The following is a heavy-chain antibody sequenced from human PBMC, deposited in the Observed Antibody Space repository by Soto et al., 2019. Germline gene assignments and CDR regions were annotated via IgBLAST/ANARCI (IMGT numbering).Heavy chain of an antibody. CDR2: INSDGSST. Sequence: EVQLVESGGGLVQPGGSLRLSCAASGFTFSSYWMHWVRQAPGKGLVWVSRINSDGSSTSYADSVKGRFTISRGNAKNTLYLQMNSLRAEDTAVYYCARVLEYSSSSWTYYFDYWGQGTLVTVSS. D-gene: IGHD6-6*01. V-gene: IGHV3-74*01. CDR3: ARVLEYSSSSWTYYFDY. J-gene: IGHJ4*02. CDR1: GFTFSSYW.